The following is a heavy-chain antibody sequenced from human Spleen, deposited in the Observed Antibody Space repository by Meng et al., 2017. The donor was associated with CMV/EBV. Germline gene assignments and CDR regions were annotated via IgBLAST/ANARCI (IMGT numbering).Heavy chain of an antibody. D-gene: IGHD3-3*01. J-gene: IGHJ6*02. V-gene: IGHV1-3*02. CDR3: ALGWGGARIGYYDFWSGFYYYGMDV. CDR2: SNAGNGNT. Sequence: ASVKVSCKASGYTFTSYAMHWVRQAPGQRLEWMGWSNAGNGNTKYSQEFQGRVTITRNTSISTAYMELSSLRSEDTAVYYCALGWGGARIGYYDFWSGFYYYGMDVWGQGTTVTVSS. CDR1: GYTFTSYA.